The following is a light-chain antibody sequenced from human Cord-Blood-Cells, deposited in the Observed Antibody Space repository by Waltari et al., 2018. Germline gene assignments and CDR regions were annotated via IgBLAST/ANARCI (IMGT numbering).Light chain of an antibody. CDR3: SSYTSSSTLV. CDR1: SSDVGGYHS. J-gene: IGLJ1*01. Sequence: QSALTQPASVSGSPGQSITISCTGTSSDVGGYHSVSWYQQHPGKAPKLMIYEVSNRPSGVSNRFSGSKSGNTASLTISGLQAEDEADYYCSSYTSSSTLVFGTGTKVTVL. CDR2: EVS. V-gene: IGLV2-14*01.